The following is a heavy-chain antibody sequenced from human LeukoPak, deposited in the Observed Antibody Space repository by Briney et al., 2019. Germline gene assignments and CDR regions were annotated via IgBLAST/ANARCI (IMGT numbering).Heavy chain of an antibody. CDR2: ISSTSSDI. D-gene: IGHD3-10*01. V-gene: IGHV3-21*01. CDR1: GFTFSSFT. Sequence: GGSLRLSCAASGFTFSSFTMNWVRQAPGKGLEWASAISSTSSDIYYADSVKGRFTISRDNAKNSLYLQLNGLRAEDTAVYYCAKDGSTMVRSYGMDVWGQGTTVTVSS. CDR3: AKDGSTMVRSYGMDV. J-gene: IGHJ6*02.